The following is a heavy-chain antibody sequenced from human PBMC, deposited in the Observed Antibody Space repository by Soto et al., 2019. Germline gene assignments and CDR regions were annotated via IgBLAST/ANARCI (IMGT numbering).Heavy chain of an antibody. CDR2: IIPILGIA. CDR1: GYTFTSYA. D-gene: IGHD3-3*01. Sequence: SVKVSCKASGYTFTSYAMHWVRQAPGQGLEWMGRIIPILGIANYAQKFQGRVTITADKSTSTAYMELSSLRSEDTAVYYCASILRFLEAYYMDVWGKGTTVTVSS. V-gene: IGHV1-69*04. CDR3: ASILRFLEAYYMDV. J-gene: IGHJ6*03.